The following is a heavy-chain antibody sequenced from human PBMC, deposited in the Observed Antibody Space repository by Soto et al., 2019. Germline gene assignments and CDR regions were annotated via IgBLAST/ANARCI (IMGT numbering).Heavy chain of an antibody. J-gene: IGHJ6*02. CDR2: ISGSGGST. CDR1: GFTFSSYA. D-gene: IGHD2-2*01. Sequence: PGGSLRLSCAASGFTFSSYAMSWVRQAPGKGLEWVSAISGSGGSTYYADSVKGRFTISRDNSKNTLYLQMNSLRAEDTAVYYCAKDLGYCISTSYPLYYGMDVWGQGTTVTVSS. V-gene: IGHV3-23*01. CDR3: AKDLGYCISTSYPLYYGMDV.